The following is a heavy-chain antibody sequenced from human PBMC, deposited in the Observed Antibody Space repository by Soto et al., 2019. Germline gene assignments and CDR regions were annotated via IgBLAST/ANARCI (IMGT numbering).Heavy chain of an antibody. CDR1: GGSISSSSYY. J-gene: IGHJ1*01. Sequence: QLQLQESGPGLVKPSETLSLTCTVSGGSISSSSYYWGWIRQPPGKGLEWIGSIYYSGSTYYNPSLKSRVTISVDTSKNQFSVTLSSVAAADTAVYYCASLIQYDSSGYQIPGGYFQHWGQGTLVTVSS. D-gene: IGHD3-22*01. V-gene: IGHV4-39*01. CDR2: IYYSGST. CDR3: ASLIQYDSSGYQIPGGYFQH.